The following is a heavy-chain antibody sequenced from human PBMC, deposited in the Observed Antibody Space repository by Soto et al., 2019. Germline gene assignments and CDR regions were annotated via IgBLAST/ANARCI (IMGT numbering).Heavy chain of an antibody. Sequence: GGSLRLSCSASGFTFSMFSIHWVRQAPGKGLEYVSGISSNGDSTYYVDSVKGRFTISRDNSKNTLYLQMSSLRAVDTAVYYCVHPRSTVQIPPTWGQGTLVTVSS. D-gene: IGHD4-17*01. CDR1: GFTFSMFS. CDR2: ISSNGDST. J-gene: IGHJ5*02. V-gene: IGHV3-64D*06. CDR3: VHPRSTVQIPPT.